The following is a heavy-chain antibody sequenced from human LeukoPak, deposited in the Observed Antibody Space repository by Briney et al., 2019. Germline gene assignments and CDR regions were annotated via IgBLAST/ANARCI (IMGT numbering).Heavy chain of an antibody. Sequence: SETLSLTCTVSGGSLSSYYWSWIRQPAGKGLEWIGRIYTSGSTNYNPSLKSRVTMSVDTSKNQFSLKLGSVTAADTAVYYCARGVFSSGSGSYYNVLFDYWGQGTLVTVSS. CDR3: ARGVFSSGSGSYYNVLFDY. J-gene: IGHJ4*02. CDR1: GGSLSSYY. V-gene: IGHV4-4*07. D-gene: IGHD3-10*01. CDR2: IYTSGST.